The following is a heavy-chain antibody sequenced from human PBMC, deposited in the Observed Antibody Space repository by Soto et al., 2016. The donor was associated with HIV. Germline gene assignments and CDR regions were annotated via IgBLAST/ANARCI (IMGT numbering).Heavy chain of an antibody. D-gene: IGHD6-19*01. J-gene: IGHJ4*02. CDR2: IYYSGTT. CDR3: ARTGGIAVAAADF. CDR1: GGSISGGDYY. Sequence: VQLQESGPGLVKPSQTLSLSCTVSGGSISGGDYYWSWIRQHPGKGLEWIGYIYYSGTTYYNPSLKSRIIISVDTSKNQFSLNLSSVTAADTAVYFCARTGGIAVAAADFWGQGNPGHRLL. V-gene: IGHV4-31*03.